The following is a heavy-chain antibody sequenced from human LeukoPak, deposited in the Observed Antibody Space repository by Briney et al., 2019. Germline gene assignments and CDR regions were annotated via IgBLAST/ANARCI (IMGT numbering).Heavy chain of an antibody. CDR2: ISGYNGNT. Sequence: GASVKVSCKASGYTFSSYGISWVRQAPGQGLDWMGWISGYNGNTHYAHSLQGRVTMTTETSTSTAYTELRSLRSDDTAVYYCARDEARYSSGYYPNWFDPWGQGTLVTVSS. J-gene: IGHJ5*02. CDR3: ARDEARYSSGYYPNWFDP. CDR1: GYTFSSYG. V-gene: IGHV1-18*01. D-gene: IGHD3-22*01.